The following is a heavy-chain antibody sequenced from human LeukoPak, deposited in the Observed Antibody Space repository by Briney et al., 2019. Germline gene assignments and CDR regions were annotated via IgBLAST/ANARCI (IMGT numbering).Heavy chain of an antibody. CDR3: AGETVTIRGTDGFDI. D-gene: IGHD4-17*01. V-gene: IGHV3-30*03. CDR1: GFTSSSYG. J-gene: IGHJ3*02. CDR2: ISYDGSNK. Sequence: PGRSLRLSCAASGFTSSSYGLHWVRQAPGKGLGWVAVISYDGSNKHYADSVKGRFTVSRDNSKNTLYLQMNSLRAEDTAVYYCAGETVTIRGTDGFDIWGQGTMVTVFS.